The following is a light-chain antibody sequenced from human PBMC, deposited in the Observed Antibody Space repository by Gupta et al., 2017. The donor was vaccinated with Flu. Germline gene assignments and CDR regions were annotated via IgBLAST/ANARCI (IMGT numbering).Light chain of an antibody. J-gene: IGKJ2*01. CDR1: QGIRND. Sequence: DIQRSQSPSPLCAYVYETDSPTLPASQGIRNDLGWYQQKPGKAPKSLIYTASNLESGVPSRFSGSGSGTEFTLTIDSLQPDDFATYYCQQHNSYPYNFGQGTKLEIK. CDR2: TAS. V-gene: IGKV1-17*01. CDR3: QQHNSYPYN.